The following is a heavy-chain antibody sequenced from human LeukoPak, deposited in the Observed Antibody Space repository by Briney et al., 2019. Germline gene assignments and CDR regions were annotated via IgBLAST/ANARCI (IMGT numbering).Heavy chain of an antibody. J-gene: IGHJ5*02. D-gene: IGHD6-13*01. CDR2: IYTSGST. CDR1: GGSISSYY. V-gene: IGHV4-4*07. Sequence: PSETLSLTCTVSGGSISSYYWSWVRQPAGKGLEWIGRIYTSGSTNYNPSLKSRVTMSVDTSKNQFSLTLSSVTAADTAVYYCAREDSSSNWLDPWGQGTLVTVSS. CDR3: AREDSSSNWLDP.